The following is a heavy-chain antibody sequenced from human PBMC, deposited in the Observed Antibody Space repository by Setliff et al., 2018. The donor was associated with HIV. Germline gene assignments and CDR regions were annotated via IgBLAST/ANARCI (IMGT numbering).Heavy chain of an antibody. Sequence: SETLSLTCAVFGGSISSGGYYWSWIRQHPGKGLEWIGYIYYSGSTYYNPSLKSRLTISLDTSKNQFSLKLRSMTAADTAVYYCARLGEFWSQGSLVTVSS. CDR1: GGSISSGGYY. J-gene: IGHJ4*02. CDR2: IYYSGST. D-gene: IGHD3-16*01. CDR3: ARLGEF. V-gene: IGHV4-31*11.